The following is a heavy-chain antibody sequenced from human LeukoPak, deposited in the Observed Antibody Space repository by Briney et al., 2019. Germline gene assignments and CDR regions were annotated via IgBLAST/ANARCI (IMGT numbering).Heavy chain of an antibody. CDR3: ARDGRYDFWSGYSPNWFDP. CDR1: GYTFTGYY. D-gene: IGHD3-3*01. J-gene: IGHJ5*02. Sequence: ASVTVSCTASGYTFTGYYMHWVRQAPAQGLEWMGWINPNSGGTNYAQKFQGRVTMTRDTSISTAYMELSRLRSDDTAVYYCARDGRYDFWSGYSPNWFDPWGQGTLVTVSS. CDR2: INPNSGGT. V-gene: IGHV1-2*02.